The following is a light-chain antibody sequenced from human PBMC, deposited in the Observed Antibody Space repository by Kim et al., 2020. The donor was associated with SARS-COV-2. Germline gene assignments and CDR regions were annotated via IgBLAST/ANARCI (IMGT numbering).Light chain of an antibody. Sequence: PGKTARITCGGNNIGSKSVHWYQQKPGQAPVLVIYYDSDRPSGIPERFSGSNSGNTATLTISRVEAGDEADYYCQVWDSSSDHRLFGGGTKLTVL. J-gene: IGLJ3*02. CDR2: YDS. CDR3: QVWDSSSDHRL. V-gene: IGLV3-21*04. CDR1: NIGSKS.